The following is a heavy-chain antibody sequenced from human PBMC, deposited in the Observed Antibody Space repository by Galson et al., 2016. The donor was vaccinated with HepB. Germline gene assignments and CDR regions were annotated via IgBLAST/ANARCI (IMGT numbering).Heavy chain of an antibody. CDR3: ARDYHGSSGYWERFGYCYYGMDV. D-gene: IGHD3-22*01. J-gene: IGHJ6*02. CDR1: GFTFNTFD. CDR2: ISTSGSPI. Sequence: SLRLSCAASGFTFNTFDMYWIRQAPGKGLQWVSYISTSGSPIYYADSVKGRFTISRDNAKNLLYLQMNSLKAEGTAVYYCARDYHGSSGYWERFGYCYYGMDVWGQGTTVTVSS. V-gene: IGHV3-48*03.